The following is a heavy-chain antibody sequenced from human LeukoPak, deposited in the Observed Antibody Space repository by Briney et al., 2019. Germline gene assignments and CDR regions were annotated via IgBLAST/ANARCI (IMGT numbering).Heavy chain of an antibody. V-gene: IGHV1-69*04. CDR1: GYTFTGYY. CDR2: IIPILGIA. J-gene: IGHJ4*02. CDR3: ARDPYYDFWSGYSDY. D-gene: IGHD3-3*01. Sequence: SVKVSCKASGYTFTGYYMHWVRQAPGQGLEWMGRIIPILGIANYAQKFQGRVTITADKSTSTAYMELSSLRSEDTAVYYCARDPYYDFWSGYSDYWGQGTLVTVSS.